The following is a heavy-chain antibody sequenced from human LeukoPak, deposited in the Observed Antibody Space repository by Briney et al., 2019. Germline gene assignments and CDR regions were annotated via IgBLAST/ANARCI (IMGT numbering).Heavy chain of an antibody. CDR2: IYYSGST. CDR1: GGSISRYY. Sequence: SETLSLTCTVSGGSISRYYWSWIRQPPGKGLEWIGYIYYSGSTNYNPSLKSRVTISIDTSKNHFSLRLSSVTAADTAVYYCARTREWLWYYFDYWGQGTLATVSS. D-gene: IGHD3-3*01. CDR3: ARTREWLWYYFDY. J-gene: IGHJ4*02. V-gene: IGHV4-59*01.